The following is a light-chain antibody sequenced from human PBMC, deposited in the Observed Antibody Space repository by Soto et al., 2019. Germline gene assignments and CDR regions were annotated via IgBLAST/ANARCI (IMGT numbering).Light chain of an antibody. CDR3: QQYHSTRLT. J-gene: IGKJ4*01. Sequence: DIVMTQSPDSLAVSLGERATINCKSSQSVLYSSNNKNYLAWYQQKPGQPPKLLIYWASTRESGVPDRFSGSGSGTDFTLTISSLQAEDVAVYYCQQYHSTRLTFGGGTKVEIK. V-gene: IGKV4-1*01. CDR1: QSVLYSSNNKNY. CDR2: WAS.